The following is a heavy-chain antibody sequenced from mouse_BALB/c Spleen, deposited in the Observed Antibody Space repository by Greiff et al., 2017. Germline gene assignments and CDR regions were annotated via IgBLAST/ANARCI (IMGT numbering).Heavy chain of an antibody. CDR1: GFTFSSFG. V-gene: IGHV5-17*02. Sequence: EVKLVESGGGLVQPGGSRKLSCAASGFTFSSFGMHWVRQAPEKGLEWVAYISSGSSTIYYADTVKGRFTISRDNPKNTLFLQMTSLRSEDTAMYYCARYGYYGSSYAMDYWGQGTSVTVSS. D-gene: IGHD1-1*01. CDR2: ISSGSSTI. CDR3: ARYGYYGSSYAMDY. J-gene: IGHJ4*01.